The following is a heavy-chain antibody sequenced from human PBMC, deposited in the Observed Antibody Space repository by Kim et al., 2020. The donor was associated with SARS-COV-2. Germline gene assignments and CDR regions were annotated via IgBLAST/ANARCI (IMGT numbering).Heavy chain of an antibody. CDR1: GYSFTSYW. Sequence: GESLKISCKGSGYSFTSYWISWVRQMPGKGLEWMGRIDPSDSYTNYSPSFQGHVTISADNSISTAYLQWSSLKASDTAMYYCARHAVSGSYCSGGSCYGRRAFDIWGQGTMVTVSS. J-gene: IGHJ3*02. D-gene: IGHD2-15*01. CDR3: ARHAVSGSYCSGGSCYGRRAFDI. CDR2: IDPSDSYT. V-gene: IGHV5-10-1*01.